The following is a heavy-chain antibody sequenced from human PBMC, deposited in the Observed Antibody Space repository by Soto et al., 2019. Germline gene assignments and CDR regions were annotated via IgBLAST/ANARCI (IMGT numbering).Heavy chain of an antibody. CDR2: IGFDGTNI. Sequence: QGQLVESGGGVVQPGRSLRLSCVASGFDFKTYGMHWVRQAPCKGLEWVAVIGFDGTNIHYSDSVRGRFSISRDNSENTVSLQMNSLRVEDTALYYCVRTACVINNCSYRGVRWGQGTLVTV. D-gene: IGHD1-20*01. V-gene: IGHV3-33*01. J-gene: IGHJ4*02. CDR1: GFDFKTYG. CDR3: VRTACVINNCSYRGVR.